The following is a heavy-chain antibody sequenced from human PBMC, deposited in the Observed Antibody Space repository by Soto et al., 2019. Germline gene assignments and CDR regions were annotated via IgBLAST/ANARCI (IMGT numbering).Heavy chain of an antibody. D-gene: IGHD3-16*01. J-gene: IGHJ4*02. V-gene: IGHV3-30*19. CDR2: TSYDGSDN. Sequence: QVQLVESGGGVVQPGTSLRLSCVGSGFIFRSYVIHWVRQAPGKGLEWVALTSYDGSDNYHDDSVKGRFTISRDNSRNTVDLQMDSLRLEDTALYYCARWGTTGGLDFWGQGTLVSVSS. CDR3: ARWGTTGGLDF. CDR1: GFIFRSYV.